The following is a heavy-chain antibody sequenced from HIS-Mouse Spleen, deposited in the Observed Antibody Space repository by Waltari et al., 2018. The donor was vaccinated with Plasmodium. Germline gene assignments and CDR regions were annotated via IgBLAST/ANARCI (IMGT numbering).Heavy chain of an antibody. Sequence: QVTLRESGPALVKPTQTLTLTCTFSGFSLSNSGMCVTWIRQPPGKALEWLARIDWDDDKYYSTSLKTRLTIYKDTSKNQVVLTMTNMDPVDTATYYCARTTYSSSSAKYYYYGMDVWGQGTTVTVSS. V-gene: IGHV2-70*15. CDR3: ARTTYSSSSAKYYYYGMDV. CDR1: GFSLSNSGMC. J-gene: IGHJ6*02. D-gene: IGHD6-6*01. CDR2: IDWDDDK.